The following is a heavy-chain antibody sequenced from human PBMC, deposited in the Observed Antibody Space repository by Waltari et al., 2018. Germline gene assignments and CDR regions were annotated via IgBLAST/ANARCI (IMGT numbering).Heavy chain of an antibody. CDR3: AMYYYGSGPSDY. V-gene: IGHV3-53*01. CDR1: GFTVSTNY. D-gene: IGHD3-10*01. Sequence: EVQLVESGGGFLQPGGSLSLSCTASGFTVSTNYMTWVRPAPGKGLEWVSVIYSGGSTYSADSVKGRFTISRDNSKNTLYLQMNSLRAEDTAVYYCAMYYYGSGPSDYWDQGTLVTVSS. J-gene: IGHJ4*02. CDR2: IYSGGST.